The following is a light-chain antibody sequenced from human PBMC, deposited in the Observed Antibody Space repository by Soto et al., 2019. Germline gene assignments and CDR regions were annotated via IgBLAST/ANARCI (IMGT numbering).Light chain of an antibody. J-gene: IGKJ2*01. CDR1: QSVSSSY. Sequence: EIVLTQSPGPLSLFPGERATLSCRASQSVSSSYLAWYQQKPGQAPRLLIYGASSRATGIPDRFSGSGSGTDFTLTISRLEPEDFAVYYCQQYGSSSYTFGQGTKLEIK. CDR3: QQYGSSSYT. CDR2: GAS. V-gene: IGKV3-20*01.